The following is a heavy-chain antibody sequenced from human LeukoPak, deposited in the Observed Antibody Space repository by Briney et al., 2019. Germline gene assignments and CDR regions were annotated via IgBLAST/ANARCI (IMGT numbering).Heavy chain of an antibody. CDR3: ARIAVAGTNWFDP. D-gene: IGHD6-19*01. CDR1: GGSISSYY. V-gene: IGHV4-59*08. J-gene: IGHJ5*02. CDR2: IYYSGST. Sequence: SETLSLTCTVSGGSISSYYWSWIRQPPGKGLEWIGYIYYSGSTNYSPSLKSRVTISVDTSKNQFSLKLSSVTAADTAVYYCARIAVAGTNWFDPWGQGTLVTVSS.